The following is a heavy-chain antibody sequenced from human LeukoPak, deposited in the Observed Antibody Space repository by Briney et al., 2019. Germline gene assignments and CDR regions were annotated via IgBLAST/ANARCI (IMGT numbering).Heavy chain of an antibody. CDR1: GFTFRSYW. CDR3: ARDEGGYYDYIWGSYPFDC. D-gene: IGHD3-16*02. Sequence: GGSLRLSCAASGFTFRSYWMHGVRQAPGKGLVWGSRSNSDGSSTSYADYVKGRFTISRDNAKNTLYLQMNSLRAEDTAVYYCARDEGGYYDYIWGSYPFDCWGQGTLVTVSS. CDR2: SNSDGSST. J-gene: IGHJ4*02. V-gene: IGHV3-74*01.